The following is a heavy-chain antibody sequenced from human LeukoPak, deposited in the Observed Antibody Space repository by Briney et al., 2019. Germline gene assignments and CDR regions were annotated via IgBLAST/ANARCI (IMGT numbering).Heavy chain of an antibody. CDR3: ARDGNFDY. Sequence: ASVKVSCKASGYTFTDYYMHWVRQAPGQGLEWMAWINPNSGATNYAQKFEGRVTMTRDTSISTAYMELSRLRSDDTAVYYCARDGNFDYWGQGTLVTVSP. V-gene: IGHV1-2*02. D-gene: IGHD1-26*01. CDR2: INPNSGAT. J-gene: IGHJ4*02. CDR1: GYTFTDYY.